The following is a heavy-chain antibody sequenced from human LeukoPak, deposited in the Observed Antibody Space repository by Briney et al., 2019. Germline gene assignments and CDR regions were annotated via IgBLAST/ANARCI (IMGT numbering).Heavy chain of an antibody. CDR1: GFTFSSYG. J-gene: IGHJ4*02. Sequence: GGSLRLSCAASGFTFSSYGIHWVRQAPGKGLEWVAVISYDGSNKYYADSVKGRFTISRDNSKNTLYLQMNSLRAEDTAVYYCAKDRGGNDYFDYWGQGTLVTVSS. V-gene: IGHV3-30*18. D-gene: IGHD4-23*01. CDR2: ISYDGSNK. CDR3: AKDRGGNDYFDY.